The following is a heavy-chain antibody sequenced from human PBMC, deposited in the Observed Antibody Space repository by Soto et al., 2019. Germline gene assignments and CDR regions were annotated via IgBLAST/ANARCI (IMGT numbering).Heavy chain of an antibody. CDR1: GGTFKNSC. CDR3: ARENGVAVATILYYFDY. CDR2: IIPVFGTT. Sequence: SLKVSCKAPGGTFKNSCISRVRQAPGQGLEWMGGIIPVFGTTNHAQKFQGRLTITADDFTSTVYMELSRLRYEDTAVYYCARENGVAVATILYYFDYWGPGTVVTVSS. D-gene: IGHD5-12*01. J-gene: IGHJ4*02. V-gene: IGHV1-69*13.